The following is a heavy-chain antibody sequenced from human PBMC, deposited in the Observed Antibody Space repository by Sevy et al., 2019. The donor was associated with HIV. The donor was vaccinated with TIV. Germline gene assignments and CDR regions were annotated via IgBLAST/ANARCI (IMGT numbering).Heavy chain of an antibody. CDR1: RYTFTDYY. J-gene: IGHJ6*02. Sequence: ASVKVSCNASRYTFTDYYVHWVRQAPGQGLEWMGWINPNDGVTKHAQRFQGRFTMTRDTSISTAYMELNRLTPDDTAVYYCGRLTTMPTSDEYGMDVWGQGTTVTVSS. CDR2: INPNDGVT. CDR3: GRLTTMPTSDEYGMDV. D-gene: IGHD4-17*01. V-gene: IGHV1-2*02.